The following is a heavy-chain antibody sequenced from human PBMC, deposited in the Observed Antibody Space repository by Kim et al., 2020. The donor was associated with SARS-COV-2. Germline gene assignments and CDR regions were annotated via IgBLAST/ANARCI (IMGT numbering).Heavy chain of an antibody. J-gene: IGHJ6*03. CDR3: AKVSEGPRHYYMDV. CDR2: ISYDGSNK. CDR1: GFTFSSYG. Sequence: GGSLRLSCAASGFTFSSYGMHWVRQAPGKGLEWVAVISYDGSNKYYADSVKGRFTISRDNSKNTLYLQMNSLRAEDTAVYYCAKVSEGPRHYYMDVWGKG. V-gene: IGHV3-30*18.